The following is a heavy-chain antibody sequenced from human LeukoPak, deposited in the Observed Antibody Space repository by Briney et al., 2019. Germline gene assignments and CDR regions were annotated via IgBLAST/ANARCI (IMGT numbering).Heavy chain of an antibody. D-gene: IGHD3-3*01. CDR1: GGSFSGYY. J-gene: IGHJ5*02. CDR2: INHSGST. V-gene: IGHV4-34*01. CDR3: ARGPYYDFWSGYWVYWFDP. Sequence: PSETLSLTCAVYGGSFSGYYWSWIRQPPGKGLEWIGEINHSGSTNYNPSLKSRVTISVDTSKNKFSLKLSSVTAADAAVYYCARGPYYDFWSGYWVYWFDPWGQGTLVTVSS.